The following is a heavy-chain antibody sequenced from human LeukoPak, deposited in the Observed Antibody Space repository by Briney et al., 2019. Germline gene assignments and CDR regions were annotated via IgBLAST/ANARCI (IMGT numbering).Heavy chain of an antibody. CDR1: GGTFSSYA. Sequence: SVKVSCKASGGTFSSYAISWVRRAPGQGLEWMGGIIPIFGTANYAQKFQGRVTITADESTSTAYMELSSLRSEDTAVYYCAARDRKYGGNSGSDYWGQGTLVTVSS. V-gene: IGHV1-69*13. CDR2: IIPIFGTA. CDR3: AARDRKYGGNSGSDY. J-gene: IGHJ4*02. D-gene: IGHD4-23*01.